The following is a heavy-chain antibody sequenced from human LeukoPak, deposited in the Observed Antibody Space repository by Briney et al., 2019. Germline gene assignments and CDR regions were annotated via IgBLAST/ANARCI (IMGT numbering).Heavy chain of an antibody. CDR2: IKEDGSET. Sequence: PGGSLRLSCVASGLNFNSRWMDWVRRAPGQGLEWVASIKEDGSETHYVDSVRGRFTISRDNDKNSLYLQMNNLRAEDTAMYYCARDGGWWRFDFWGQRALVTFSS. CDR3: ARDGGWWRFDF. CDR1: GLNFNSRW. D-gene: IGHD2-8*02. V-gene: IGHV3-7*03. J-gene: IGHJ4*02.